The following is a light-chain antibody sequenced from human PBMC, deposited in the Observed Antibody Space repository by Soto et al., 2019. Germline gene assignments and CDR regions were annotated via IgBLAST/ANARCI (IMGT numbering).Light chain of an antibody. V-gene: IGLV1-40*01. Sequence: QSVLRQPPSVSGVPGQRVTISCAGSGSNIGAGFDVHWYQHLPGTAPKLLIYGDSNRPSGVPDRFSGSKSGTSASLAITGLQAEDEADYYCQSYDSSLSGVVFGGGTKLTVL. J-gene: IGLJ2*01. CDR2: GDS. CDR3: QSYDSSLSGVV. CDR1: GSNIGAGFD.